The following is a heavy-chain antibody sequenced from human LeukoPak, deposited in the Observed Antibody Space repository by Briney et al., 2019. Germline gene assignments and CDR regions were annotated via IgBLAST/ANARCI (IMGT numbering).Heavy chain of an antibody. CDR3: ARDRQIAY. J-gene: IGHJ4*02. V-gene: IGHV3-7*01. CDR1: GFTFSNYC. CDR2: IKQDGSEK. Sequence: GGSLRLSCAASGFTFSNYCLTWFRQAPGQGLEWVAKIKQDGSEKHYVDSVKGRFPISRDNAKNSLYLQMNSLRAEDTAVYYCARDRQIAYWGQGTLVTVSS.